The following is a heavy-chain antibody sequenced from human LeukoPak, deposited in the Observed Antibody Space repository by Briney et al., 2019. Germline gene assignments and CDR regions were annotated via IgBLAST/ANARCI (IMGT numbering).Heavy chain of an antibody. CDR1: GGSISSYY. J-gene: IGHJ1*01. D-gene: IGHD2-2*01. CDR2: IYYSGST. Sequence: SETLSLTCTVSGGSISSYYWSWIRQPPGKGLEWIGYIYYSGSTNHNPSLKSRVTISVDTSKNQFSLKLSSVTAADTAVYYCASLNIDVPADTEYFQHWGQGTLVTVSS. V-gene: IGHV4-59*08. CDR3: ASLNIDVPADTEYFQH.